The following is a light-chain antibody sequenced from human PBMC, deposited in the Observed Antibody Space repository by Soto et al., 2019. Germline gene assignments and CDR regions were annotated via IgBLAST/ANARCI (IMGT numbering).Light chain of an antibody. CDR3: AAWDDSLSALV. V-gene: IGLV1-44*01. CDR1: SSNIGTNT. Sequence: QSALTQPPSASGTPGQRVTISCSGSSSNIGTNTVDWYQQLPGTAPKLLIYSNNQRPSGVPDRFSGSKSGTSASLAVSGLQSDDEADYYCAAWDDSLSALVFGTGTKVTVL. CDR2: SNN. J-gene: IGLJ1*01.